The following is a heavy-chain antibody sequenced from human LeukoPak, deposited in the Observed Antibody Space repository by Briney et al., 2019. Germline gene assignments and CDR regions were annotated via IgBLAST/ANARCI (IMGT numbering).Heavy chain of an antibody. CDR1: GYSISSGYY. CDR2: IYHSGST. J-gene: IGHJ3*02. CDR3: ARVTKTYYDFWSGYSAGAFDI. V-gene: IGHV4-38-2*02. D-gene: IGHD3-3*01. Sequence: SETLSLTCTVSGYSISSGYYWGWIRQPPGKGLEWIGSIYHSGSTYNNPSLKSRVTISVDTSKNQFSLKLSSVTAADTAVYYCARVTKTYYDFWSGYSAGAFDIWGQGTMVTVSS.